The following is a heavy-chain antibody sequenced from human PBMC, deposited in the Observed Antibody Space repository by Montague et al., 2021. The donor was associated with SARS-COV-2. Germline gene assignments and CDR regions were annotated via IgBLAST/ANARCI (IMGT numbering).Heavy chain of an antibody. J-gene: IGHJ4*02. CDR2: INHSGTA. CDR3: SKGGGIGVSDS. CDR1: GGSFSVYY. Sequence: SETLSLTCAVYGGSFSVYYWSWLRQSPRSGLEWIAEINHSGTANYNPSLKSRVSISVDTSRNQVFLNLRSVTATDTAVYYCSKGGGIGVSDSWGQGTLVTVSS. D-gene: IGHD6-19*01. V-gene: IGHV4-34*01.